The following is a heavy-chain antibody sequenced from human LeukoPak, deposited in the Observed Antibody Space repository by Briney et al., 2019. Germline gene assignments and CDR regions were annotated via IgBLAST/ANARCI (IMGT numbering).Heavy chain of an antibody. CDR1: GFTVSSNY. CDR3: AKDMGSSSWYGFDY. V-gene: IGHV3-53*01. J-gene: IGHJ4*02. Sequence: GGSLRLSCAASGFTVSSNYMSWVRQAPGKGLEWVSVIYSGGSTYYADSVKGRFTISRDNSRNTLYLQMNSLRAEDTALYYCAKDMGSSSWYGFDYWGQGTLVTVSS. CDR2: IYSGGST. D-gene: IGHD6-13*01.